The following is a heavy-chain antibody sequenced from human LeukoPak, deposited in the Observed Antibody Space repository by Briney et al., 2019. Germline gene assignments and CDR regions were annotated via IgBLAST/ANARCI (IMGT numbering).Heavy chain of an antibody. Sequence: GGSPRLSCAASGFTFSDYYMSWIRQAPGKGLKWVSYISSDRSYTNYADSVKGRFTISRDNAKNSLYLQMNSLRDEDMAVYYCVRDQFFSFDYWGQGTLVTVSS. CDR3: VRDQFFSFDY. CDR2: ISSDRSYT. D-gene: IGHD3-3*01. CDR1: GFTFSDYY. J-gene: IGHJ4*02. V-gene: IGHV3-11*06.